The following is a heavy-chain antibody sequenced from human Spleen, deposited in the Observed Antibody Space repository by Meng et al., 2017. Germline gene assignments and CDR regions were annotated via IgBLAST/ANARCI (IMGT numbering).Heavy chain of an antibody. CDR1: GFTFSSYA. D-gene: IGHD6-13*01. V-gene: IGHV3-30*01. CDR3: ARPFSSNWYYFDY. Sequence: GESLKISCAASGFTFSSYALHWVRQAPGKGLEWVAVISSDGSNKYYAGSVKGRFAISRDNSKNTLCLQVNSLRAEDTAVYYCARPFSSNWYYFDYWGQGTLVTVSS. J-gene: IGHJ4*02. CDR2: ISSDGSNK.